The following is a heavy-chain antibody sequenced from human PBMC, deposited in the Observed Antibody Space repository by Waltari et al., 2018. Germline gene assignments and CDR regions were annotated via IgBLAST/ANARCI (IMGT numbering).Heavy chain of an antibody. Sequence: QLQLQESGPGLVKPSETLSLTCTVSGGSISSSSYYWGWIRQPPGKGLGWIGSIYYSGSTYYNPSLKSRVTISVDTSKNQFSLKLSSVTAADTAVYYCARPAVVNYYDSTGGYYYGMDVWGQGTTVTVSS. V-gene: IGHV4-39*01. J-gene: IGHJ6*02. CDR3: ARPAVVNYYDSTGGYYYGMDV. D-gene: IGHD3-22*01. CDR2: IYYSGST. CDR1: GGSISSSSYY.